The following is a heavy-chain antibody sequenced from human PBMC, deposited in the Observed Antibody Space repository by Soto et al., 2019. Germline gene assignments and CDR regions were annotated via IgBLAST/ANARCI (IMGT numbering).Heavy chain of an antibody. CDR3: ASEYDSSGYYYYY. J-gene: IGHJ4*02. Sequence: SETLSLTCAVYGGSFSGYYWSWIRQPPGKGLEWIGEINHSGSTNYNPSPKSRVTISVDTSKNQFSLKLSSVTAADTAVYYCASEYDSSGYYYYYWGQGTLVTV. V-gene: IGHV4-34*01. CDR2: INHSGST. CDR1: GGSFSGYY. D-gene: IGHD3-22*01.